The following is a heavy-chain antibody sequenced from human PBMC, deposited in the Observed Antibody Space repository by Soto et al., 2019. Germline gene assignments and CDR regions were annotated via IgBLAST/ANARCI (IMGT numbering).Heavy chain of an antibody. CDR3: ARSGYVELYQLLLSY. CDR2: ISSSSSTI. CDR1: GFTFSSYS. V-gene: IGHV3-48*01. D-gene: IGHD2-2*01. J-gene: IGHJ4*02. Sequence: PGGSLRLSCAASGFTFSSYSMSWVRQAPGKGLEWVSYISSSSSTIYYADSVKGRFTISRDNAKNSLYLQMNSLRAEDTAVYYCARSGYVELYQLLLSYWGQGTLVTVSS.